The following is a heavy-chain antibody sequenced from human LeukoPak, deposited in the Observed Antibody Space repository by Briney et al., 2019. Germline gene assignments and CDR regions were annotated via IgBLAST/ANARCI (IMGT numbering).Heavy chain of an antibody. CDR3: AKSRTGAAPQFDH. D-gene: IGHD1-26*01. CDR2: ICGRGART. CDR1: GFTFSRYA. Sequence: GGSLRLSCAASGFTFSRYAMAWVRQAPGRGLEGVSAICGRGARTNLADSVKGRFTISRDNASNTLWLQMMRLRAEDTAVYYFAKSRTGAAPQFDHWGQGTLVTVSS. V-gene: IGHV3-23*01. J-gene: IGHJ4*02.